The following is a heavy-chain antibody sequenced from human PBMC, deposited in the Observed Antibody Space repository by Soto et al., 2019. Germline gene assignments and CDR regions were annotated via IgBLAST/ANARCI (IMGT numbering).Heavy chain of an antibody. CDR2: VSIGGST. CDR3: ARLSGDHSAFFSYGMDA. Sequence: PGGSLRLSCAASGFTFSSYAMGWVRQGPGKGLEWVAVVSIGGSTHYADSVRGRFTISRDNARNTLSLQMNSLRADDTAVYYCARLSGDHSAFFSYGMDAWGQGTTVTVSS. CDR1: GFTFSSYA. V-gene: IGHV3-23*01. J-gene: IGHJ6*02. D-gene: IGHD2-21*01.